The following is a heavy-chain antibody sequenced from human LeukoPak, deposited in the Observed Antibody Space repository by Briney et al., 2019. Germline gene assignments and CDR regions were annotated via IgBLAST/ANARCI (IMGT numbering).Heavy chain of an antibody. D-gene: IGHD1-26*01. CDR3: ARGSSVGGTTYHHY. J-gene: IGHJ4*02. V-gene: IGHV4-61*02. CDR2: VDTSGRT. Sequence: PSETLFLTCAVSGGSISSGHYYWTWIRQPAGKGLEWIGCVDTSGRTNYNPSVKSRVTMSLDTSKNQFSVNLTSVTAADTAIYYCARGSSVGGTTYHHYWGQGTLVSVSS. CDR1: GGSISSGHYY.